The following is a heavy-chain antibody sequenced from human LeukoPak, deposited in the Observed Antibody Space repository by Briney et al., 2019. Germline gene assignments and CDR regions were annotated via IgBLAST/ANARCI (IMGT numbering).Heavy chain of an antibody. CDR1: GGSISSYH. Sequence: SETLSLTCTVSGGSISSYHWSWIRQPPGKGLEWMGYIYYTGSTNYSPSLKSRVTISVDTSKNQFSLQLSSVTAADTAVYYCARGAYSSSEHYYYGMDVWGQGTTVTVSS. J-gene: IGHJ6*02. CDR3: ARGAYSSSEHYYYGMDV. V-gene: IGHV4-59*08. D-gene: IGHD6-6*01. CDR2: IYYTGST.